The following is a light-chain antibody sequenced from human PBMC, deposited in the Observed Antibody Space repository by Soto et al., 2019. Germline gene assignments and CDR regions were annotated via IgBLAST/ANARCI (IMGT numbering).Light chain of an antibody. V-gene: IGLV2-11*01. J-gene: IGLJ1*01. CDR3: CSYAGSYTSYV. CDR2: DVS. CDR1: SSDVGGYNY. Sequence: QSALTQPRSVSGSPGQSVTISCTGTSSDVGGYNYVSWYQQHPGKAPKLMIYDVSKRPSGVADRFSGSKSGNTASLTISGLQAEDEADYCCCSYAGSYTSYVFGTGTKVTVL.